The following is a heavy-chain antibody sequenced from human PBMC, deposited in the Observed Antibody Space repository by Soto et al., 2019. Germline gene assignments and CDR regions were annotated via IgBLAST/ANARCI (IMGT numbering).Heavy chain of an antibody. D-gene: IGHD6-19*01. J-gene: IGHJ6*02. V-gene: IGHV3-23*01. Sequence: SGGSLRLSCAASGFTFSSYAMSWVRQAPGKGLEWVSAISGSGGSTYYADSVKGRFTISRDNSKNTLYLQMNSLRAEDTAVYYCAKRAAVAGSRDYYGMDVWGQGTTVTVSS. CDR3: AKRAAVAGSRDYYGMDV. CDR1: GFTFSSYA. CDR2: ISGSGGST.